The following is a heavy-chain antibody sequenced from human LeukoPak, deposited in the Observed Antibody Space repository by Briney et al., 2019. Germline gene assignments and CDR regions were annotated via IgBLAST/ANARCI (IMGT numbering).Heavy chain of an antibody. V-gene: IGHV4-34*01. CDR2: INHSGST. D-gene: IGHD2-2*01. Sequence: SETLSLTCAVYGGSFSGYYWSWIRQPPGKGLEWIGEINHSGSTNYNPSLKSRVTISVDTSKNQFSLKLSSVTAADTAVYYCARQIQGIVVVPAAMGYYYYYYMDVWGKGTTVTISS. CDR3: ARQIQGIVVVPAAMGYYYYYYMDV. J-gene: IGHJ6*03. CDR1: GGSFSGYY.